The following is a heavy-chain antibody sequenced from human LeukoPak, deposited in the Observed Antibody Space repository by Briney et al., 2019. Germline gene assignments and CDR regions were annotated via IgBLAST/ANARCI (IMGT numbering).Heavy chain of an antibody. CDR2: IRYDGSNK. D-gene: IGHD3-16*01. J-gene: IGHJ4*02. V-gene: IGHV3-30*02. CDR3: AKDLGGYFDY. Sequence: GGSLRLSCEAFAFAFSNHAMHWVRQAPGKGLEWVAFIRYDGSNKYYADSVKGRFTISRDNSKNTLYLQMNSLRAEDTAVYYCAKDLGGYFDYWGQGTLVTVSS. CDR1: AFAFSNHA.